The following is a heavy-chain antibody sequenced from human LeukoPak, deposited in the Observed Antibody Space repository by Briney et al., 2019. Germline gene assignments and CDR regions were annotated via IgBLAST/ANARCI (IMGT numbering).Heavy chain of an antibody. D-gene: IGHD3-10*01. J-gene: IGHJ4*02. CDR3: ARGSPTRYYYGSGSYPPFDY. CDR1: GGSFSGYY. Sequence: PSETLSLTCAVYGGSFSGYYWSWIRQPPGKGLEWIGEINHSGSTNYNPSLKGRVTISVDTSKNQFSLKLSSVTAADTAVYYCARGSPTRYYYGSGSYPPFDYWGQGTLVTVSS. CDR2: INHSGST. V-gene: IGHV4-34*01.